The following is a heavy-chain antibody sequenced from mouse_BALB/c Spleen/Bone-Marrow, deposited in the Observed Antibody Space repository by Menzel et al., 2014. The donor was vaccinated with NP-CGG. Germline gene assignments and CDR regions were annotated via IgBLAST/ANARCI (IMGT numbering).Heavy chain of an antibody. CDR1: GYTFTIYW. D-gene: IGHD1-1*01. Sequence: DLVKPGASVKLSCKASGYTFTIYWINWIKQRPGQGLEWIGRIAPGSGSTYYNEMFKGKATLTVDTSSSTAYIQLSSLSSEDSAVYFCARESYYYENYAMDYWGQGTSVTVSS. CDR3: ARESYYYENYAMDY. V-gene: IGHV1S41*01. J-gene: IGHJ4*01. CDR2: IAPGSGST.